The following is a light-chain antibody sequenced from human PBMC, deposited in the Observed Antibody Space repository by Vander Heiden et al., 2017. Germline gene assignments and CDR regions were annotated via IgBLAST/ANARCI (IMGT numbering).Light chain of an antibody. CDR1: QDISNY. CDR2: DAS. Sequence: DIQMTQSPSSLSASVGDRVTITCQASQDISNYLNWYQQKPGKAPKLLIYDASNLETGVPSRFSGSGSGTDFTFTISSLQPEDFATYYCQQDDNLRITFGQGTRLEIK. J-gene: IGKJ5*01. V-gene: IGKV1-33*01. CDR3: QQDDNLRIT.